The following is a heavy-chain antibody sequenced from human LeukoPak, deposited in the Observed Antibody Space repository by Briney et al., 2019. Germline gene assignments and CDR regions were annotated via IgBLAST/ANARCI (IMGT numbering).Heavy chain of an antibody. J-gene: IGHJ6*02. CDR1: GFTFSRFT. V-gene: IGHV3-21*04. Sequence: GGSLRLSCAASGFTFSRFTSNWVRQAPGKGLEWVSSISGSSTYIYYADSVKGRFTISRDDAKNSLYLQMNSLRSEDTAVYYCTGTRPNYGPSYYYGMDVWGQGTTVTVSS. CDR2: ISGSSTYI. CDR3: TGTRPNYGPSYYYGMDV. D-gene: IGHD4-17*01.